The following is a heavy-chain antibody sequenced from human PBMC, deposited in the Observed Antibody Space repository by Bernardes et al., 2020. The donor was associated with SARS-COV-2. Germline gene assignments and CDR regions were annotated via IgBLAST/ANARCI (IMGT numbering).Heavy chain of an antibody. CDR2: NT. D-gene: IGHD3-3*01. Sequence: NTNYNPSLKSRVTMSVDTSKNQFSLKLSSVTAADTAVYYCARDYDFWSGYAELSYYYYMDVWGKG. J-gene: IGHJ6*03. V-gene: IGHV4-4*07. CDR3: ARDYDFWSGYAELSYYYYMDV.